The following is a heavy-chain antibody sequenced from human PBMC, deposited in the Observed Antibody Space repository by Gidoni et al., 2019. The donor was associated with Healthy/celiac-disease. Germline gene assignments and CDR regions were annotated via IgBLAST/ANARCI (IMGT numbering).Heavy chain of an antibody. CDR2: ISYDGSNK. V-gene: IGHV3-30-3*01. CDR1: GFTFSSYA. J-gene: IGHJ3*02. CDR3: ARDRRRFSAFDI. D-gene: IGHD4-17*01. Sequence: QVQLVESGGGVVQPGRSLRLSCAASGFTFSSYAMNWVRQAPGKGLEWVAVISYDGSNKYYADSVKGRFTISRDNSKNTLYLQMNSLRAEDTAVYYCARDRRRFSAFDIWGQGTMVTVSS.